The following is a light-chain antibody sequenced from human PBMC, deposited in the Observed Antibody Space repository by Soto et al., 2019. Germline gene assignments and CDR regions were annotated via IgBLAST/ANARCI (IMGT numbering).Light chain of an antibody. CDR3: TSYADYNIDV. V-gene: IGLV2-8*01. J-gene: IGLJ1*01. CDR2: EVT. Sequence: QSVLTQPPSASGSLGQSVTISCTGTRNDVGGFSYVSWYQQHPGKAPKLLIYEVTKRPSGVPDRFSGSKSGNTASLTVSGLQAEDEADYYSTSYADYNIDVFVTGTMVTDL. CDR1: RNDVGGFSY.